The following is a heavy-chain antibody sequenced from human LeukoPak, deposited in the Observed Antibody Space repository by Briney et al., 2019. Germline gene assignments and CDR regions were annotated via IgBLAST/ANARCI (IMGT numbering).Heavy chain of an antibody. V-gene: IGHV1-69*06. CDR3: ARAPAPYDDSSGYSIDY. Sequence: ASVKVSCKASGGTFSSYAISWVRQAPGQGLEWMGGIIPIFGTANYAQKFQGRVTITADKSTSTAYMELSSLRSEDTAVYYCARAPAPYDDSSGYSIDYWGQGTVVTVSS. CDR2: IIPIFGTA. D-gene: IGHD3-22*01. CDR1: GGTFSSYA. J-gene: IGHJ4*02.